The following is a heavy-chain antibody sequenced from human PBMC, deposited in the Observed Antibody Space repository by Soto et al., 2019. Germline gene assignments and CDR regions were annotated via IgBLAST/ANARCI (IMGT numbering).Heavy chain of an antibody. CDR2: IWYDGSNK. CDR3: ARDLSYGSACMDV. Sequence: GGSLRLSCAASGFTFSSYGMHWVRQAPGKGLEWVAVIWYDGSNKYYADSVKGRFTISRDNSKNTLYLQMNSLRAEDTAVYYCARDLSYGSACMDVWGQGTTVTVS. V-gene: IGHV3-33*01. J-gene: IGHJ6*02. CDR1: GFTFSSYG. D-gene: IGHD3-10*01.